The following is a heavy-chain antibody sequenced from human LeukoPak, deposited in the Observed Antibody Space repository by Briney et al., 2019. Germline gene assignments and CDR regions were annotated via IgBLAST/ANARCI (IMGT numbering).Heavy chain of an antibody. CDR2: ISAYKGNT. J-gene: IGHJ5*02. D-gene: IGHD3-10*01. CDR3: ARVELRWSGQLLFGKKNWFDP. Sequence: ASVKVSCKASGYTFTSYGIIWVRQAPGQGLEYMGWISAYKGNTHYARKFQGRVTMSTDTATSTAYMELRSLTSDDTAVYYCARVELRWSGQLLFGKKNWFDPWGQGTLVTVSS. CDR1: GYTFTSYG. V-gene: IGHV1-18*01.